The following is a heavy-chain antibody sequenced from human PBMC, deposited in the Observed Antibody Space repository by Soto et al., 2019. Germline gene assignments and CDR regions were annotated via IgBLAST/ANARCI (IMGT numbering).Heavy chain of an antibody. D-gene: IGHD1-26*01. CDR1: GGTFSSYA. Sequence: SVKVSCRASGGTFSSYAISWVRQAPGQGLEWMGGIIPILGTANYAQKLQGRVTMTTDTSTSTAYMELRSLRSDDTAVYYCARGSPYSGSHESSFDLWGRGTLVTVSS. CDR3: ARGSPYSGSHESSFDL. V-gene: IGHV1-69*10. CDR2: IIPILGTA. J-gene: IGHJ2*01.